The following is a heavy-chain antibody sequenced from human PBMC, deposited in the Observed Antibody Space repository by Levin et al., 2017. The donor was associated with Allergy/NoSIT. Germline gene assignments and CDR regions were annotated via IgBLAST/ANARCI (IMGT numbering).Heavy chain of an antibody. CDR2: ISYDGSNK. CDR1: GFTFSSYA. CDR3: ARSDGYSHFDY. J-gene: IGHJ4*02. D-gene: IGHD5-24*01. V-gene: IGHV3-30*04. Sequence: GESLKISCAASGFTFSSYAMHWVRQAPGKGLEWVAVISYDGSNKYYADSVKGRFTISRDNSKNTLYLQMNSLRAEDTAVYYCARSDGYSHFDYWGQGTLVTVSS.